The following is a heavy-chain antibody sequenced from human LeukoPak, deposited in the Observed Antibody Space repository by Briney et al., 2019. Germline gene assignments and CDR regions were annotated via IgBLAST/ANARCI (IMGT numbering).Heavy chain of an antibody. Sequence: SQTLSLTCTVSGGSISSGDYYWSWIRQPPGKGLEWIGYIYYSGSTYYNPSLKSRVTISVDTSKNQFSLKLSSVTAADTAVYYCARGPDYYDSSGYYQYYFDYWGQGTLSPSPQ. J-gene: IGHJ4*02. CDR1: GGSISSGDYY. D-gene: IGHD3-22*01. CDR3: ARGPDYYDSSGYYQYYFDY. CDR2: IYYSGST. V-gene: IGHV4-30-4*01.